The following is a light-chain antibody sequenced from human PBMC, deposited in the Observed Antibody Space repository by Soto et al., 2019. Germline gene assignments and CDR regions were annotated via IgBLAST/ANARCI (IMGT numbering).Light chain of an antibody. V-gene: IGKV3-15*01. CDR1: QSVSSN. CDR2: GAS. CDR3: QQYHKWPLT. Sequence: EIVMTQSPATLSVSPGERATLSCRASQSVSSNLAWYQQKPGQAPRLLIDGASTRATGIPARFGGSGSGTEFILTISSLQSEDFAVYYCQQYHKWPLTFGGGTKVEI. J-gene: IGKJ4*01.